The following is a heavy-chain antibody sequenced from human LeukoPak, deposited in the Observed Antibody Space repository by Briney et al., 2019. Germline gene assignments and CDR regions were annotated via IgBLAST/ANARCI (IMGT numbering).Heavy chain of an antibody. Sequence: PGGSLRLSCAASGFTVSSYYMTWVRQAPGKGLEWVSRINSDGSSTYYADSVKGRFTTSRDNAKNALHLQMNSLTAEDTAVYYCVLDLFSSFAFDIWGQGTMVTVSS. CDR1: GFTVSSYY. D-gene: IGHD3/OR15-3a*01. V-gene: IGHV3-74*01. CDR3: VLDLFSSFAFDI. CDR2: INSDGSST. J-gene: IGHJ3*02.